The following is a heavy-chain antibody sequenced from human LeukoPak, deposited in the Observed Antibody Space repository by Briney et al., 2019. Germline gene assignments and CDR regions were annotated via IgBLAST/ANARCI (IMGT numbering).Heavy chain of an antibody. V-gene: IGHV1-69*05. Sequence: SVKVSCKASGGTFSSYAISWVRQAPGQGLEWMGRIIPIFGTANYAQKFQGRVTITTDESTSTAYMELSSLRPEDTAVYYCARGDVAAVSWFDPWGQGTLVTVSS. D-gene: IGHD6-19*01. CDR2: IIPIFGTA. J-gene: IGHJ5*02. CDR3: ARGDVAAVSWFDP. CDR1: GGTFSSYA.